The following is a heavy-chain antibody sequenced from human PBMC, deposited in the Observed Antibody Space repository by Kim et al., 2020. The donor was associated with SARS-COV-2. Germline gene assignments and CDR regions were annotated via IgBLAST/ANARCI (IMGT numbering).Heavy chain of an antibody. CDR1: GFTFGDYA. CDR3: TSLGAIVVVPAANAA. D-gene: IGHD2-2*01. Sequence: SLRLSCTASGFTFGDYAMSWFRQAPGKGLEWVGFIRSKAYGGTTEYAASVKGRFTISRDDSKSIAYLQMNSLKTEDTAVYYCTSLGAIVVVPAANAAWGQGTLVTVSS. J-gene: IGHJ5*02. V-gene: IGHV3-49*03. CDR2: IRSKAYGGTT.